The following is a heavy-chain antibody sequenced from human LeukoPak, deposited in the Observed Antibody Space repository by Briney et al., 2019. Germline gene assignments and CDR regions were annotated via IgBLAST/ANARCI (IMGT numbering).Heavy chain of an antibody. CDR2: IIPVFGTA. J-gene: IGHJ3*02. V-gene: IGHV1-69*13. Sequence: SVTVSCKASGGTFSTYAISWVRQAPGQGLGWMGGIIPVFGTANYAQKFQGRVTITADESTSTAYMELSSLRSEDTAVFYCARDRVVGLGIDNAFDIWGHGTMVTVSS. CDR3: ARDRVVGLGIDNAFDI. CDR1: GGTFSTYA. D-gene: IGHD2-15*01.